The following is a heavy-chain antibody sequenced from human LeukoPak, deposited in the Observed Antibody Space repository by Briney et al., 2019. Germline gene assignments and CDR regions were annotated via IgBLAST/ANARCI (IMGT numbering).Heavy chain of an antibody. Sequence: GGSLRLSCKASGFSFSNYYMNWVRQAPGKGLEWVANIKQDGSEKYYVDSVKGRFTISRDNAKNSLYLQMNSLRAEDTAVYYCARKAPEDYWGQGTLVTVSS. J-gene: IGHJ4*02. CDR2: IKQDGSEK. V-gene: IGHV3-7*01. CDR3: ARKAPEDY. D-gene: IGHD1-14*01. CDR1: GFSFSNYY.